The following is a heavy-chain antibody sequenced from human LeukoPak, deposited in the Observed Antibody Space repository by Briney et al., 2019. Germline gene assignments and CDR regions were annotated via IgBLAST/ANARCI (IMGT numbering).Heavy chain of an antibody. CDR3: ARAEYLPFWSGYRYFDY. V-gene: IGHV1-46*01. J-gene: IGHJ4*02. D-gene: IGHD3-3*01. Sequence: ASVKVSCKASGYTFTNYYMHWVRQAPGQGLEWMGMISPSGGSTTYAQKFQGRVTMTRDTSTSTVYMELSILRSEDTAVYYCARAEYLPFWSGYRYFDYWGQGTLVTVSS. CDR2: ISPSGGST. CDR1: GYTFTNYY.